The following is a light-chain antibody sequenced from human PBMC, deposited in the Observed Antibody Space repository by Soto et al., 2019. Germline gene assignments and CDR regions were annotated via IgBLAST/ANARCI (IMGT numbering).Light chain of an antibody. CDR3: QVWDSSSDHRVV. CDR1: NIAIKS. J-gene: IGLJ2*01. Sequence: SYELTQAPSVSVAPGQTARITCGGNNIAIKSVHWYQQKPGQAPVLVVYDDGDRPSGIPERCSGSNSGNTATLTITRVEAGDEADYHCQVWDSSSDHRVVFGGGPKVIVL. V-gene: IGLV3-21*02. CDR2: DDG.